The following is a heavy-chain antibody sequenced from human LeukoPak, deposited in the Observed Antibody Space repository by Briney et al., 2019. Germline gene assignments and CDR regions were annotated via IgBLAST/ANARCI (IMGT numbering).Heavy chain of an antibody. CDR1: GLTFSSYS. Sequence: GGSLRLSCAASGLTFSSYSMNWVRQAPGKGLGGVSSIISISSYIYYADSVKGRFTISRDNAKNSLYLQMNSLRAEDTAVYYCARSGKYCGGDCYPAEYFQHWGQGTLVTVSS. CDR2: IISISSYI. V-gene: IGHV3-21*01. CDR3: ARSGKYCGGDCYPAEYFQH. J-gene: IGHJ1*01. D-gene: IGHD2-21*02.